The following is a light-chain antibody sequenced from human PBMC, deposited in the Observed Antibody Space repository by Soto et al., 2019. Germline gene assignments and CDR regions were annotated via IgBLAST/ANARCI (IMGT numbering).Light chain of an antibody. CDR3: QQYGSSPLT. Sequence: EIVLTQSPGTLSLSAGERATLSCRASQSVSSSYLAWYQQIPGQAPRLLIYGASTRPTGIPDRFSGSGSGTDFTLTISRLEPEDFAVYYCQQYGSSPLTFGGGTKVDI. J-gene: IGKJ4*01. V-gene: IGKV3-20*01. CDR1: QSVSSSY. CDR2: GAS.